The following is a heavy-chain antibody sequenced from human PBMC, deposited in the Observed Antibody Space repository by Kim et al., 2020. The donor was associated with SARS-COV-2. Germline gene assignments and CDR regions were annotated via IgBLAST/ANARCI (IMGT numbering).Heavy chain of an antibody. J-gene: IGHJ3*02. D-gene: IGHD6-19*01. CDR2: IYYSGST. CDR1: GGSISSYY. V-gene: IGHV4-59*08. CDR3: ARLIAVAGYDAFDI. Sequence: SETLSLTCTVSGGSISSYYWSWIRQPPGKGLEWIGYIYYSGSTNYNPSLKSRVTISVDTSKNQFSLKLSSVTAADTAVYYCARLIAVAGYDAFDIWGQGTMVTVSS.